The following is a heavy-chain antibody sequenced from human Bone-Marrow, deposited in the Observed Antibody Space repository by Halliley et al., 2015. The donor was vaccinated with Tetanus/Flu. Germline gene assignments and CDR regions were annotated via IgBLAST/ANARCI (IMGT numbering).Heavy chain of an antibody. D-gene: IGHD2-21*02. CDR2: SYHGGGS. CDR3: ARRAYCGGDCLSIDY. Sequence: IGSSYHGGGSYYDASFQSRVTISKDTSDRQLSLRLTSVSAADTAVYYCARRAYCGGDCLSIDYWGPGIMVTVSS. V-gene: IGHV4-39*01. J-gene: IGHJ4*02.